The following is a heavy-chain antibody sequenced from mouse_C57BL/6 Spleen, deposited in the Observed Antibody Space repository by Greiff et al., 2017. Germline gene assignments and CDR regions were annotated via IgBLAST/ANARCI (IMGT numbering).Heavy chain of an antibody. Sequence: QVQLQQPGAELVRPGSSVKLSCKASGYTFTSYWMHWVKQRPIQGLEWIGNIDPSDSETHYNQKFKDKATLTVDKSSSTAYMQLSSLTSEDSAVYYCARGYYGSSYYAMDYWGQGTSVTVSS. V-gene: IGHV1-52*01. D-gene: IGHD1-1*01. CDR3: ARGYYGSSYYAMDY. J-gene: IGHJ4*01. CDR1: GYTFTSYW. CDR2: IDPSDSET.